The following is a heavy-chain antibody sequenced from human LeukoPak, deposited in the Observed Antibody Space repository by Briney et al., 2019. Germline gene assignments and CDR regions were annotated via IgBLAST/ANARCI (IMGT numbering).Heavy chain of an antibody. CDR3: VSNSGWYDSGTIDH. V-gene: IGHV4-59*01. CDR2: IYYSGST. J-gene: IGHJ4*02. D-gene: IGHD6-19*01. CDR1: GGSFSGYY. Sequence: PSETLSLTCAVYGGSFSGYYWSWIRQPPGKGLEWIGYIYYSGSTNYNPSLKSRVTISVDRSKNQFSLKLSSVTAADTAVYYCVSNSGWYDSGTIDHWGQGTLVTVSS.